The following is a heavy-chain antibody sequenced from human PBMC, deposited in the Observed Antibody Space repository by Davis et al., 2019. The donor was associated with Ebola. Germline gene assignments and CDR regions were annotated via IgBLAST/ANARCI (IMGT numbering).Heavy chain of an antibody. Sequence: GESLKISCAASGFTFSSYAMHWVRQAPGKGLEYVSTISSNGVSAYYANSVKGRFTISRDNSKKTLYLQMGSLRAEDLAVYYCARGASDDDFSTGPPDYWGQGTLVTVSS. D-gene: IGHD3/OR15-3a*01. V-gene: IGHV3-64*01. CDR3: ARGASDDDFSTGPPDY. J-gene: IGHJ4*02. CDR1: GFTFSSYA. CDR2: ISSNGVSA.